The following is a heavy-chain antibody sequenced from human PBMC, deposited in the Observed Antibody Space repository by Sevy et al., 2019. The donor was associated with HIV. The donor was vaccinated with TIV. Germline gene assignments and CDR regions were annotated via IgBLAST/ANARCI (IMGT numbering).Heavy chain of an antibody. D-gene: IGHD2-15*01. J-gene: IGHJ4*02. CDR1: GGSISSSDYS. Sequence: SETLSLTCTVSGGSISSSDYSWGWIRQPPGKGLEWIGCIYNSEQTYYNPSLKSRITIFVDTSQNHFSLRLTSVSAAGEGVYYCVQWVAACALFDSWGQGTLVTVSS. CDR3: VQWVAACALFDS. V-gene: IGHV4-39*02. CDR2: IYNSEQT.